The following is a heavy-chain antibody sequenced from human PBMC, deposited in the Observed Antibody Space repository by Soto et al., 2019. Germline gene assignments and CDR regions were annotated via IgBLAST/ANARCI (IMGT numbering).Heavy chain of an antibody. D-gene: IGHD6-19*01. V-gene: IGHV3-64D*08. CDR1: GFTFSSYA. CDR2: ISSNGGST. J-gene: IGHJ5*02. CDR3: VKISVYSSGWSEIDP. Sequence: GSLRLSCSASGFTFSSYAMHWVRQAPGKGLEYVSAISSNGGSTYYADSVKGRFTISRDNSKNTLYLQMSSLRAEDTAVYYCVKISVYSSGWSEIDPWGQGXLVTLFS.